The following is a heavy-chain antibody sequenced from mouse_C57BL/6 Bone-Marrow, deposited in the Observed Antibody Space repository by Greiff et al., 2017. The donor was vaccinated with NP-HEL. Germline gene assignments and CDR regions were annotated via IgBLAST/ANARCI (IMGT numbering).Heavy chain of an antibody. CDR1: GYTFTSYW. CDR3: ANAYYSNWFAY. J-gene: IGHJ3*01. D-gene: IGHD2-5*01. CDR2: IHPNSGST. Sequence: VQLQQPGAELVKPGASVKLSCKASGYTFTSYWMHWVKQRPGQGLEWIGMIHPNSGSTNYNEKFKSKATLTVDKSSSTAYMQLSSLTSEDSAAYYCANAYYSNWFAYWGQGTLVTVSA. V-gene: IGHV1-64*01.